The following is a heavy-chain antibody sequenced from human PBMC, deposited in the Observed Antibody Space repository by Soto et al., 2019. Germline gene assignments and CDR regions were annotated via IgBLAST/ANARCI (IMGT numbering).Heavy chain of an antibody. D-gene: IGHD1-1*01. Sequence: QVQLVQAGAEVKKPGSSVKVSCKASGGTFSSYTMTWVRQAPGQGPEWMGGISPIFGTTNYAQRFQGRITITADVAPSTAYMELISLTSEDTGVYYCAREGAGMAATFDPWGQGTLVTVSS. CDR1: GGTFSSYT. V-gene: IGHV1-69*01. CDR2: ISPIFGTT. J-gene: IGHJ5*02. CDR3: AREGAGMAATFDP.